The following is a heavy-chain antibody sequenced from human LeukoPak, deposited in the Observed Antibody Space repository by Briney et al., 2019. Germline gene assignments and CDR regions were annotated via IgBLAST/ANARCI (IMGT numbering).Heavy chain of an antibody. D-gene: IGHD3-22*01. CDR2: ISSSSSYI. Sequence: PGGSLRLSCAASGFTFSSYSMNWVRQAPGKGLEWVSSISSSSSYIYYADSVKGRFTISRDNAKNSLYLQMNSLRAEDTAVYYCASREPSDADSSGEVDAFDIWGQGTMVAVSS. V-gene: IGHV3-21*01. J-gene: IGHJ3*02. CDR3: ASREPSDADSSGEVDAFDI. CDR1: GFTFSSYS.